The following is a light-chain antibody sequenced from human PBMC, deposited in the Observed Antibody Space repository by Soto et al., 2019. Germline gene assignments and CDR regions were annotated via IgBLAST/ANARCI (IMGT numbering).Light chain of an antibody. J-gene: IGLJ2*01. Sequence: QSVLTQPPSVSAAPGQKVTISCSGSSCNIGKNHVSWYQQVPGTAPKLLIYESNKRPSGIPDRFSGSKSGTSATLGIAGLQTGDEADYYCGTWDSSLTAVLFGGGTQLTVL. CDR3: GTWDSSLTAVL. CDR1: SCNIGKNH. CDR2: ESN. V-gene: IGLV1-51*02.